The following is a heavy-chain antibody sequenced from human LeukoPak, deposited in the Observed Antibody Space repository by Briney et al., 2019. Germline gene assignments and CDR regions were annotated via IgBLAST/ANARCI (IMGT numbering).Heavy chain of an antibody. CDR3: AKNIGERGYSVH. CDR1: GFTFDDYA. J-gene: IGHJ4*02. CDR2: ISGDGSST. V-gene: IGHV3-43*02. Sequence: GGSLRLSCAASGFTFDDYAMHWVRRPPGKGLEWVSLISGDGSSTYYADSVRGRFTISRHNSKNSLYLQMNSLRTEDTAFYYCAKNIGERGYSVHWGQGTLVTVSS. D-gene: IGHD5/OR15-5a*01.